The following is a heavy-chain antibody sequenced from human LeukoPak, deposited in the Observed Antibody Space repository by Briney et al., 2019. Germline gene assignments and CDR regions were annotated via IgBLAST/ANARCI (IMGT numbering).Heavy chain of an antibody. V-gene: IGHV4-30-4*01. Sequence: SETLSLTCTVSGDSISSGDYYWSWIRQPPGKGLEWIGYIYYSGSTYYNSSLKSRVAISVDTSKNQFSLRVSFVTAADTAVYYCARGALPWFGELLSDGWFDPWGQGTLVTVSS. CDR1: GDSISSGDYY. CDR3: ARGALPWFGELLSDGWFDP. D-gene: IGHD3-10*01. CDR2: IYYSGST. J-gene: IGHJ5*02.